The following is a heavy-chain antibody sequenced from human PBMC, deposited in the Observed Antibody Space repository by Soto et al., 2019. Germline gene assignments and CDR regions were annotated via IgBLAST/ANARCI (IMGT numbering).Heavy chain of an antibody. V-gene: IGHV4-31*03. Sequence: QVQLQESGPGLVKPSQTLSLTCTVSGGSISSGGYYWSWIRQHPGKGLEWIGYIYYSGSTYYNPSLKSRVTISVDTSKDQFSLKLSSVTAADTAVYYCARGRGDCYSPSSCPQQHLDYWVQGTLVTVSS. CDR2: IYYSGST. J-gene: IGHJ4*02. CDR1: GGSISSGGYY. D-gene: IGHD2-21*02. CDR3: ARGRGDCYSPSSCPQQHLDY.